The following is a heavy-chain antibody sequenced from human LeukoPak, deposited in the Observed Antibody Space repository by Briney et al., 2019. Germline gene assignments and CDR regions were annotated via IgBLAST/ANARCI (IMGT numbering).Heavy chain of an antibody. CDR3: TTDIKYYYDSSGYYYNDY. CDR1: GFTFSSYS. CDR2: ISSSSSYI. V-gene: IGHV3-21*03. Sequence: PGGSLRLSCAASGFTFSSYSMNWVRQAPGKGLEWVSSISSSSSYIYYADSVKGRFTISRDNAKNSLYLQMNSLRAEDTAVYYCTTDIKYYYDSSGYYYNDYWGQGTLVTVSS. D-gene: IGHD3-22*01. J-gene: IGHJ4*02.